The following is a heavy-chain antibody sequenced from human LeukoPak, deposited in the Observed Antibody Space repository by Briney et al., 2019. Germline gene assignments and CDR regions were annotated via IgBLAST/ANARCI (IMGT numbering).Heavy chain of an antibody. CDR2: IYYSGCT. V-gene: IGHV4-59*11. Sequence: PSETLSLTCTVSGGSISSHYWSWIRQPPGKGLEWIGYIYYSGCTNYNPSLKSRVTISVDTSKNQFSLKLSSVTAADTAVYYCARGRSSSSLVWFDPWGQRTLVTVSS. J-gene: IGHJ5*02. D-gene: IGHD6-6*01. CDR1: GGSISSHY. CDR3: ARGRSSSSLVWFDP.